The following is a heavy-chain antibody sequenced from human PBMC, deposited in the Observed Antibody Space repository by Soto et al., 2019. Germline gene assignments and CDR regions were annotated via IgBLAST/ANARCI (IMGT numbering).Heavy chain of an antibody. CDR2: ISYDGSNK. J-gene: IGHJ3*02. CDR1: GFTFSSYG. Sequence: QVQLVESGGGVVQPGRSLRLSCAASGFTFSSYGMHWVRQAPGKGLEWVAVISYDGSNKYYADSVKGRFTISRDNSKNTLYLQMNSLRAEDTAVYYCAKADYVNAFDIWGQGTMVTVSS. D-gene: IGHD4-17*01. V-gene: IGHV3-30*18. CDR3: AKADYVNAFDI.